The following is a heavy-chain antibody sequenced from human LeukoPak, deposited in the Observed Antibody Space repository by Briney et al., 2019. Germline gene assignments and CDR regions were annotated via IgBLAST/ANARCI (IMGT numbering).Heavy chain of an antibody. J-gene: IGHJ4*02. CDR3: AXTHYYDSSGLDY. Sequence: VASVKVSCKASGGTFSSYAISWVRQAPGQGLEWVGRIIPILGIANYAQKFQDRVTITADKSTSTAYMELSSLRSEDTAVYYCAXTHYYDSSGLDYWGQGTLVTVSS. D-gene: IGHD3-22*01. CDR2: IIPILGIA. CDR1: GGTFSSYA. V-gene: IGHV1-69*04.